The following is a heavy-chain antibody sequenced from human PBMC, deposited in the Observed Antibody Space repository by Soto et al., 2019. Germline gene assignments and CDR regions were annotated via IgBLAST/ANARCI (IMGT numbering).Heavy chain of an antibody. CDR3: ARGPQWLLEGRDAFDI. Sequence: EVQLVESGGGLVQPGGSLRLSCAASGFTFSDHYMDWVRQAPGKGLEWVGRTRNKANSYTTEYAASVKGRFTISRDDSKNSLYLQMNSRKTEDTAVYYCARGPQWLLEGRDAFDIWGQGTMVTVSS. J-gene: IGHJ3*02. CDR2: TRNKANSYTT. V-gene: IGHV3-72*01. D-gene: IGHD6-19*01. CDR1: GFTFSDHY.